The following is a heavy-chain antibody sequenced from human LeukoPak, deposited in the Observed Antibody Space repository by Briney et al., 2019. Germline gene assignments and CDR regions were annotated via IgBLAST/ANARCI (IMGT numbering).Heavy chain of an antibody. CDR2: INSDGSST. J-gene: IGHJ4*02. CDR3: ARDYSNYGDFDY. Sequence: GGSLRLSCAASGFTFSSYWMHWVRQAPGKGLGWVSRINSDGSSTSYADSVKGRFTISRDNAKNTLYLQMNSLRAEDTAVYYCARDYSNYGDFDYWGQGTLVTVSS. V-gene: IGHV3-74*01. CDR1: GFTFSSYW. D-gene: IGHD4-11*01.